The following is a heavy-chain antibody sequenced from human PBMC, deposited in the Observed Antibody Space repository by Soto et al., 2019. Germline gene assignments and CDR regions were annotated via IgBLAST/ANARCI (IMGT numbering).Heavy chain of an antibody. CDR1: GFTFSSYG. D-gene: IGHD3-9*01. V-gene: IGHV3-33*01. CDR2: IWYDGSNK. Sequence: GGSLRLSCAASGFTFSSYGMHWVRQAPGKGLEWVAVIWYDGSNKYYADSVKGRFTISRDNSKNTLYLQMNSLRAEDTAVYYCARVGRYFDWLLSAYYYYYGMDVWGQGTTVTVSS. J-gene: IGHJ6*02. CDR3: ARVGRYFDWLLSAYYYYYGMDV.